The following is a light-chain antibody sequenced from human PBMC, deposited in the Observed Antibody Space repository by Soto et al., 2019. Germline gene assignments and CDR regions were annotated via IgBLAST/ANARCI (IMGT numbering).Light chain of an antibody. CDR2: EDS. J-gene: IGLJ1*01. CDR1: SSDVGSYNL. CDR3: CSCAGSVTYV. V-gene: IGLV2-23*01. Sequence: QSALTQPASVSGSPGQSITISCTGTSSDVGSYNLVSWYQQHPGKAPKLIIYEDSRRPSGVSYLFSGSKSGNSASRTIFGLQVEDEADYYCCSCAGSVTYVFGIGTKLTVL.